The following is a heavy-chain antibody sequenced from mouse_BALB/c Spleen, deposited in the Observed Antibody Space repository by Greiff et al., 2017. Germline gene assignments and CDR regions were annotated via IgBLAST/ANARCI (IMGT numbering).Heavy chain of an antibody. Sequence: EVKLQESGGGLVKPGGSLKLSCAASGFTFSDYYMYWVRQTPEKRLEWVATISDGGSYTYYPDSVKGRFTISRDNAKNNLYLQRSSLKSEDTAMYYCARGEGGNTAWFAYWGQGTLVTVSA. J-gene: IGHJ3*01. V-gene: IGHV5-4*02. CDR1: GFTFSDYY. D-gene: IGHD1-1*02. CDR3: ARGEGGNTAWFAY. CDR2: ISDGGSYT.